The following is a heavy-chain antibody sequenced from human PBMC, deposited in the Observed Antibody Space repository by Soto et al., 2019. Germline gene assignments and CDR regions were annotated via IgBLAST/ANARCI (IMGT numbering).Heavy chain of an antibody. CDR2: ITSKTDGGTT. J-gene: IGHJ6*02. Sequence: EVQLVESGGGLVKPGGSLRLSCAASGFTFTNAWMNWVRQAPGKGLEWVGRITSKTDGGTTDYAAPVKGRFTISRDDSKNTLYLQMNSLKTEDTAVYYCSTPDITIVSFYYYGLDVWGQGTTVTVSS. CDR1: GFTFTNAW. D-gene: IGHD3-10*01. CDR3: STPDITIVSFYYYGLDV. V-gene: IGHV3-15*07.